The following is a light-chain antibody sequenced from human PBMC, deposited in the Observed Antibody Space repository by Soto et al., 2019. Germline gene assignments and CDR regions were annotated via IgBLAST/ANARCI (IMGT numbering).Light chain of an antibody. V-gene: IGLV1-44*01. CDR2: GTD. J-gene: IGLJ3*02. CDR3: AAWDGRLSAWV. Sequence: QSALTQPPSASGTPGQGVTISCSGSSSNIGPNTVNWYQRLPGTAPKLLIYGTDKRPSGVPDRFSGSKSGTSASLAISGLQSEDEADYDCAAWDGRLSAWVFGGGTKLTVL. CDR1: SSNIGPNT.